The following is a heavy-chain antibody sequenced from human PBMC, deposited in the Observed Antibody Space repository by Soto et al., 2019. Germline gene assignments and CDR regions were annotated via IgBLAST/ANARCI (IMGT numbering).Heavy chain of an antibody. V-gene: IGHV3-48*02. Sequence: GSLRLSCAASGFIFSSYSMNWVRQAPGKGLEWVSYISSSSSTIYYADSVKGRFTISRDNAKNSLYLQMNSLRDEDTAVYYCARGSEDSSGYYPYYYYYYGMDVWGQGTTVTVSS. J-gene: IGHJ6*02. D-gene: IGHD3-22*01. CDR3: ARGSEDSSGYYPYYYYYYGMDV. CDR2: ISSSSSTI. CDR1: GFIFSSYS.